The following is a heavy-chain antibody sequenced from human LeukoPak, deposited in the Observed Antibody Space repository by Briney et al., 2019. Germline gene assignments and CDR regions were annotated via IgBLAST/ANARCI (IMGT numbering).Heavy chain of an antibody. CDR1: GGSVSGYY. CDR2: INHSGST. V-gene: IGHV4-34*01. Sequence: SETLSLTCAVYGGSVSGYYWSWIRQPPGKGLEWNGEINHSGSTNYNPSLKSRVTISVDTSKNQFSLKLSSVTAADTAVYYCARFCGKYCSSTSCRYGMDVWGQGTTVTVSS. J-gene: IGHJ6*02. D-gene: IGHD2-2*01. CDR3: ARFCGKYCSSTSCRYGMDV.